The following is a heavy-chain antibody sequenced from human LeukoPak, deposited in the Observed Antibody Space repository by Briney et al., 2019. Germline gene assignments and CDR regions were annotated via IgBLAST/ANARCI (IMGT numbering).Heavy chain of an antibody. D-gene: IGHD4-17*01. J-gene: IGHJ5*02. Sequence: SETLSLTCAVSGYSFSSGYYWGWIRQPPGKGLEWIGSIYHSGSTYYNPSLKSRVTISVDTSKNQFSLMLSSVTAADTAVYYCARATVTTFLEYNWFDPWGQGTLVTVSS. CDR2: IYHSGST. CDR1: GYSFSSGYY. CDR3: ARATVTTFLEYNWFDP. V-gene: IGHV4-38-2*01.